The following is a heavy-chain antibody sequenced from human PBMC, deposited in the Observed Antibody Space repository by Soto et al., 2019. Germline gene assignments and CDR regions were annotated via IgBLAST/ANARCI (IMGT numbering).Heavy chain of an antibody. V-gene: IGHV1-69*13. Sequence: SVKVSCKTSGGTFTSFAISWVRQAPGQGLEWMGGIIPIFETANYAQKFQGRVTITADEITGTAYMELRSLRSEDTGVYYCARDLEVVVVGVDHYYYYAMDVWGQGTTVTVSS. CDR3: ARDLEVVVVGVDHYYYYAMDV. CDR1: GGTFTSFA. CDR2: IIPIFETA. J-gene: IGHJ6*02. D-gene: IGHD2-15*01.